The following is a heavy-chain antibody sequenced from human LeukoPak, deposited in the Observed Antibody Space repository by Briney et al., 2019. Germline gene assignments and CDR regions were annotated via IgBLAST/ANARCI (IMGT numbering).Heavy chain of an antibody. CDR2: MNPDSGNT. Sequence: ASVKVSCKASGYTFSSSDINWVRQARGQGLEWMGWMNPDSGNTGYAQKFQGRTSMTRDTSTRTAYMELSSLVSEDTALYYCERLELRGVIGPWGQGTLVTVSS. CDR3: ERLELRGVIGP. D-gene: IGHD3-10*01. V-gene: IGHV1-8*01. CDR1: GYTFSSSD. J-gene: IGHJ5*02.